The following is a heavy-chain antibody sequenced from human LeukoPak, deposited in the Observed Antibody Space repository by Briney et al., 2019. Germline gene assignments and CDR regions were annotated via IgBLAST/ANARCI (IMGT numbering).Heavy chain of an antibody. J-gene: IGHJ4*02. CDR2: SYPPTGGT. D-gene: IGHD3-16*01. CDR3: GRENWYYDH. CDR1: GYTFTAYH. V-gene: IGHV1-2*02. Sequence: ASVKVSCKTSGYTFTAYHMHWVRQAPGQGLELVGWSYPPTGGTVLAGKFQGRVTTTRNTSIAAAYMESPGLTFHDTAAYYCGRENWYYDHWGQGNLVPVSS.